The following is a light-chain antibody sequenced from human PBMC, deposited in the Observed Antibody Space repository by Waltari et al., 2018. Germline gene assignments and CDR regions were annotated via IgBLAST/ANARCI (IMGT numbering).Light chain of an antibody. CDR1: SSDVGGYNY. V-gene: IGLV2-14*01. CDR3: SSYTSSILYV. Sequence: QSALTQPASVSGSPGQSITISCTGTSSDVGGYNYVSWYQQHPGKAPKLMIYEVSKRPSGVSNRFSGSKSGNTASLTISGLQAEDEADYYCSSYTSSILYVFGTGTKVTVL. J-gene: IGLJ1*01. CDR2: EVS.